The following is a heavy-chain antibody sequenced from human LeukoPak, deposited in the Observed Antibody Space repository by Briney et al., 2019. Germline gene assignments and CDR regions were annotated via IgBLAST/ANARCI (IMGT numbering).Heavy chain of an antibody. CDR3: AKDLGFSGYGFRTD. J-gene: IGHJ4*02. Sequence: QPGGSLRLSCAASGFTFSSYAMSWVRQAPGKGLEWVSTISGSGSSTYYADSVKGRFTISRDNSKNTLYLQMNSLRAEDTAVYYCAKDLGFSGYGFRTDWGQGTLVTVSS. V-gene: IGHV3-23*01. CDR1: GFTFSSYA. D-gene: IGHD3-16*01. CDR2: ISGSGSST.